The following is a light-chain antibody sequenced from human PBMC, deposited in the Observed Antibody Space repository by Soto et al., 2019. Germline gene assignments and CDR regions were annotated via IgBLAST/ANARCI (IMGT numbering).Light chain of an antibody. CDR1: SGHSSYA. CDR2: LNSDGSH. J-gene: IGLJ7*01. V-gene: IGLV4-69*01. Sequence: QLVLTQSPSAAAYLGASVELTCTLSSGHSSYAIAWHQQQPEKGPRYLMKLNSDGSHSKGDGIPDRFSGSSSGAERYLTISSLQSEDEADYYCQTWGTGIHVFGGGTQLTVL. CDR3: QTWGTGIHV.